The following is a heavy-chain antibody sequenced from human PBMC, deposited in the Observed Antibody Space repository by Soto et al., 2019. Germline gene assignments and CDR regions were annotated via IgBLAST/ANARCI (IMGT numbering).Heavy chain of an antibody. D-gene: IGHD4-17*01. Sequence: SETLSLTCTVSGGSISSYYWSWIRQPPGKGLEWIGYIYYSGSTNYNPSLKSRVTISVDTSKNQFSLKLSSVTAADTAVYYCARGDYGDYDARGFNYYMDVWGKGTTVTVSS. CDR3: ARGDYGDYDARGFNYYMDV. V-gene: IGHV4-59*01. J-gene: IGHJ6*03. CDR1: GGSISSYY. CDR2: IYYSGST.